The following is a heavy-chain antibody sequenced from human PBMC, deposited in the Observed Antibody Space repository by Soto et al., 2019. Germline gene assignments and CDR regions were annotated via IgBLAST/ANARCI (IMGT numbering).Heavy chain of an antibody. J-gene: IGHJ6*02. CDR3: AKVSSNRGFSYFGMDV. V-gene: IGHV3-30*18. D-gene: IGHD3-10*01. CDR2: ASYDGSYT. Sequence: VQLAESGGGLAQPGGSLRLSCVGSGFTFSSFEMNWVRQAPGKGLEWVAVASYDGSYTYYGDSVKGRFTISRDNSKNILFLQMNGLRGDDTGVYYCAKVSSNRGFSYFGMDVWGQGTTVTVSS. CDR1: GFTFSSFE.